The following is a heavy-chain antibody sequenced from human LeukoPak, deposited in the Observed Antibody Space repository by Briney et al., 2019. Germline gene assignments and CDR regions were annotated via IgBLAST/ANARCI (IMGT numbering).Heavy chain of an antibody. CDR1: GSRFTSYW. D-gene: IGHD2-2*01. CDR2: IYPGDSDT. V-gene: IGHV5-51*01. J-gene: IGHJ3*02. CDR3: ASTVVYRSSTSCFDAFDI. Sequence: GESLKSSCKGSGSRFTSYWIGWVRQMPGKGLEWMGIIYPGDSDTRYSPSFQGQVTISADKSISTAYLQWSSLKASDTAMYYCASTVVYRSSTSCFDAFDIWGQGTMVTVSS.